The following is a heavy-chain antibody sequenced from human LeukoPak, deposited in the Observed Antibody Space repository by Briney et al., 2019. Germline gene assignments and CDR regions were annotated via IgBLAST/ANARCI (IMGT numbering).Heavy chain of an antibody. CDR1: GFTFDDYG. CDR2: INWNGGST. Sequence: RPGGSLRLSCAASGFTFDDYGMSWVRQAPGKGLEWVSGINWNGGSTGYADSVKGRFTISRDNAKNSLYLQMNSLRAEDTAVYFCAKRGVVIRVILVGFHKEAYYFDSWGQGALVTVSS. D-gene: IGHD3-22*01. J-gene: IGHJ4*02. CDR3: AKRGVVIRVILVGFHKEAYYFDS. V-gene: IGHV3-20*04.